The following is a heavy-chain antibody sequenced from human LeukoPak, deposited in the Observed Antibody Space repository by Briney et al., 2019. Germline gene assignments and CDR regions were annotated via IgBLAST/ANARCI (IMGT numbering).Heavy chain of an antibody. V-gene: IGHV3-53*01. D-gene: IGHD2-8*01. CDR1: GFTVTTKS. CDR3: ASGTKALDY. CDR2: IYSGGST. J-gene: IGHJ4*02. Sequence: GGSLRLSCAASGFTVTTKSMAWVRQAPGKGLEWVSVIYSGGSTNYADSVKGRFAISRDNSKNTLYLQMNSLRAEDTAVYYCASGTKALDYWGQGTLVTVSS.